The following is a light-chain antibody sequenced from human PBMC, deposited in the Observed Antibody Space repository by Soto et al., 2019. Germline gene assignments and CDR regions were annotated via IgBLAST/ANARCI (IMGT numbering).Light chain of an antibody. V-gene: IGKV1-5*01. CDR3: QQYNTYSQT. CDR2: DAS. Sequence: DIQMPQSPPTLSASVGDRVTITCRASQSISGWLAWYQQKPGKAPKLLIYDASNLEGGVPSRFSGTGSGTEFTLTISSLQPEDFATYYCQQYNTYSQTVGQGTKVDIK. J-gene: IGKJ1*01. CDR1: QSISGW.